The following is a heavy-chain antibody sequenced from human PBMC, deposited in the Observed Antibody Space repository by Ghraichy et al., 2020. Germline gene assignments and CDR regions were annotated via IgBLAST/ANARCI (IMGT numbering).Heavy chain of an antibody. CDR3: AKHLYDNGGPDS. V-gene: IGHV3-21*01. Sequence: LSLTCAASGFTFSSSSMNWVRQAPGKGLEWVSSISRSSGHIFYADSVKGRFTISRDNAKNSLYLQMNSLRVEDTAVYFCAKHLYDNGGPDSWGQGTLVTVSS. CDR1: GFTFSSSS. CDR2: ISRSSGHI. D-gene: IGHD3-22*01. J-gene: IGHJ4*02.